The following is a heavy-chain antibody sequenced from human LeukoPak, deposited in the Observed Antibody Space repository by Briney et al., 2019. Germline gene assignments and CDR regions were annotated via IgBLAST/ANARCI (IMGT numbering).Heavy chain of an antibody. J-gene: IGHJ6*02. CDR1: GFTFSSYS. Sequence: GGSLRLACAASGFTFSSYSMNWVRQAPGKGLEWVSSISSSSSYIYYADSVKGRLTISRDNAKNSLYLQMNSLRAEDTAVYYCARDYPGYYGMDVWGQGTTVTVSS. CDR2: ISSSSSYI. CDR3: ARDYPGYYGMDV. V-gene: IGHV3-21*01.